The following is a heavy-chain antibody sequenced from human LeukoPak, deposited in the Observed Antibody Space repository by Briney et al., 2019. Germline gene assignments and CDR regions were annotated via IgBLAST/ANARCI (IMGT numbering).Heavy chain of an antibody. V-gene: IGHV4-59*01. CDR2: IYYSGST. Sequence: SETLSLTCTVSGGSISSYYWSWIRQPPGKGLEWIGYIYYSGSTNYNPSLKSRVTISVDTSKNQFSLKLSSVTAADTAVYYCAAYRFPGIAAHQNWFDPWGQGTLVTVSS. D-gene: IGHD6-13*01. CDR1: GGSISSYY. CDR3: AAYRFPGIAAHQNWFDP. J-gene: IGHJ5*02.